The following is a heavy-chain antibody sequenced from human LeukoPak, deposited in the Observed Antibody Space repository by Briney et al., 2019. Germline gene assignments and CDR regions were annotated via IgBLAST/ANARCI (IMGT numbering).Heavy chain of an antibody. V-gene: IGHV3-53*01. CDR3: ARVRINYFDY. CDR2: IYSGGST. CDR1: GFTVSSNY. Sequence: GGSLRLSCSASGFTVSSNYMSWVRQAPGKGLEWVSVIYSGGSTYYADSVKGRFTISRDNSKNTLYLQMNSLRAEDTAVYYCARVRINYFDYWGQGTLVTVSS. J-gene: IGHJ4*02. D-gene: IGHD2-15*01.